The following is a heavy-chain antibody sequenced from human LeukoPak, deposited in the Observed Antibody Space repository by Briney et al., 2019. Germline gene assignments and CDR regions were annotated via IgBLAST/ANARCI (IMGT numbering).Heavy chain of an antibody. CDR2: ISYDGSNK. J-gene: IGHJ3*02. CDR3: ARAGWFPYLRAFDI. D-gene: IGHD2-15*01. V-gene: IGHV3-30*03. CDR1: GFTFSTYG. Sequence: QPGRSLRLSCAASGFTFSTYGMHWVRQAPGKGLEWVAVISYDGSNKYYADSVKGRFTISRDNSKNTLYLQMNSLRAEDTAVYYCARAGWFPYLRAFDIWGQGTMVTVSS.